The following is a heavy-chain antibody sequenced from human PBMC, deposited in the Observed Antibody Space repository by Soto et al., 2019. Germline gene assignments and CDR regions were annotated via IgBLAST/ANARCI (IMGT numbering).Heavy chain of an antibody. CDR3: ARGRRMGYAILGYYYYGMDV. V-gene: IGHV4-34*01. J-gene: IGHJ6*02. D-gene: IGHD2-8*01. CDR1: GGSFSGYY. Sequence: PSETLSLTCAVYGGSFSGYYWSWIRQPPGKGLEWIGEINHSGSTNYNPSLKSRVTISVDTSKNQFSLKLSSVTAADTAVYYCARGRRMGYAILGYYYYGMDVWGQGTTVTVSS. CDR2: INHSGST.